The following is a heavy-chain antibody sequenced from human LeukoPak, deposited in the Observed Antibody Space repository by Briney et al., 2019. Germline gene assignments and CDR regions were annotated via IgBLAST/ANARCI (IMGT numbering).Heavy chain of an antibody. CDR2: INPKSGGT. Sequence: GASVKVSCKASGYTFTGYYMYWVRQAPGQGLEWMGWINPKSGGTNYAQKFQSRVTMTRDTSISTAYMELSRLRSDDTAVYYCARDFLHVYHYDSSGYVRGAFDIWGQGTKVTVSS. D-gene: IGHD3-22*01. J-gene: IGHJ3*02. CDR1: GYTFTGYY. CDR3: ARDFLHVYHYDSSGYVRGAFDI. V-gene: IGHV1-2*02.